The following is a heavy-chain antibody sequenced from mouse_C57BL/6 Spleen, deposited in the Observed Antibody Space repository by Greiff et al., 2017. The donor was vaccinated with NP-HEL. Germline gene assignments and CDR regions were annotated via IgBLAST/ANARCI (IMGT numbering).Heavy chain of an antibody. V-gene: IGHV1-53*01. J-gene: IGHJ3*01. CDR2: INPSNGGT. Sequence: VQLQQPGTELVKPGASVKLSCKASGYTFTSYWMHWVKQRPGQGLEWIGNINPSNGGTNYNEKFKSKATLTVDKSSSTAYMQLSSLTSEDSAVYYGARSGGLGLFWFAYWGQGTLVTVSA. D-gene: IGHD4-1*01. CDR1: GYTFTSYW. CDR3: ARSGGLGLFWFAY.